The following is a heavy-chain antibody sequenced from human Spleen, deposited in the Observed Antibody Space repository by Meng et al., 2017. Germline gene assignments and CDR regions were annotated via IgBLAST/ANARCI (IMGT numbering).Heavy chain of an antibody. CDR2: INPDSGGT. CDR3: ARDNGDY. Sequence: ASVKVSCKTSGYTFTAYYLHWVRQAPGQGLEWMGRINPDSGGTNYAQKFQGRVTVTRDTSISTAYMELGRLISDDTAVYYCARDNGDYWGQGTLVTVSS. J-gene: IGHJ4*02. V-gene: IGHV1-2*06. CDR1: GYTFTAYY.